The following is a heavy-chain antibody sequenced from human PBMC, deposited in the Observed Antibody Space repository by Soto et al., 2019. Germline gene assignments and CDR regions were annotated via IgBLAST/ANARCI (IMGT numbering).Heavy chain of an antibody. CDR1: GFTFSSSS. Sequence: GGSLRLSCAASGFTFSSSSMNWVRQAPGKGLEWVSSISSSSSYIYYADSVKGRFTISRDNAKNSLYLQMNSLRAEDTAVYYCARGGITMVRGVIAYCYYYMDVWGKGTTVTVSS. CDR3: ARGGITMVRGVIAYCYYYMDV. D-gene: IGHD3-10*01. J-gene: IGHJ6*03. V-gene: IGHV3-21*01. CDR2: ISSSSSYI.